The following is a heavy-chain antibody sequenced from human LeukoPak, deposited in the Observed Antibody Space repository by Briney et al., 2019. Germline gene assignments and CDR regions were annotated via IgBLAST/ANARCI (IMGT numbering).Heavy chain of an antibody. D-gene: IGHD3-16*02. Sequence: ASVKVSCKGSGGTFNSYGINWVRQAPGQGLELMGRIIPNLDRGLDTQKFQGRVTIIADKATSTAYLVLSSLRSEDTAMYYCARESPRYYTSWNTQSYRPYYFDFWGQGTLVTVSS. J-gene: IGHJ4*02. V-gene: IGHV1-69*04. CDR3: ARESPRYYTSWNTQSYRPYYFDF. CDR2: IIPNLDRG. CDR1: GGTFNSYG.